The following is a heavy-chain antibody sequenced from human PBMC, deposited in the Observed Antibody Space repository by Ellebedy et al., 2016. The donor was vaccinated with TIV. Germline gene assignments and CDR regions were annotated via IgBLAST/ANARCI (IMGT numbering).Heavy chain of an antibody. Sequence: AASVKVSCKASGYTFTSYAMHWVRQAPGQRLEWMGWINAGNGNTKYSQKFQGRVTITRDTYASTAYMELRSLRSDDTAVYCCSRYSGSGTYYRNGMDVWGQGTTVTVSS. V-gene: IGHV1-3*01. CDR3: SRYSGSGTYYRNGMDV. D-gene: IGHD3-10*01. J-gene: IGHJ6*02. CDR2: INAGNGNT. CDR1: GYTFTSYA.